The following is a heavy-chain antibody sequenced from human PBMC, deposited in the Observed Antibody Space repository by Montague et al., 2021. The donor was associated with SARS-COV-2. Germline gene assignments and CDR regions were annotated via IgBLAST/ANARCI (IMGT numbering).Heavy chain of an antibody. J-gene: IGHJ6*01. CDR1: GDAISDNTYN. Sequence: SETLSLTCTVSGDAISDNTYNWGWIRQPPGKGLEFIASVSSSGSIQYNRSRQSRVTLAVDTSKNVISLKVTSVTAADTPVYYGARLALSGWPSYYLYGLDVWGPGTMITVSS. D-gene: IGHD6-19*01. CDR3: ARLALSGWPSYYLYGLDV. V-gene: IGHV4-39*01. CDR2: VSSSGSI.